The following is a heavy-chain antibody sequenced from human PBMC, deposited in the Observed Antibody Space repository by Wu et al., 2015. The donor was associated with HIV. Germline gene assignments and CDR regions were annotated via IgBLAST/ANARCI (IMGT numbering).Heavy chain of an antibody. CDR1: GGTFSSYA. D-gene: IGHD3-22*01. CDR2: IIPIFGTA. CDR3: AREYYYDSSGYPQDYYYYGMDV. J-gene: IGHJ6*02. Sequence: QVQLVQSGAEVKKPGSSVKVSCKASGGTFSSYAISWVRQAPGQGLEWMGRIIPIFGTANYAQKFQGRVTITADESTSTAYMELSSLRSEDTAVYYCAREYYYDSSGYPQDYYYYGMDVWGQGTTVTVSS. V-gene: IGHV1-69*13.